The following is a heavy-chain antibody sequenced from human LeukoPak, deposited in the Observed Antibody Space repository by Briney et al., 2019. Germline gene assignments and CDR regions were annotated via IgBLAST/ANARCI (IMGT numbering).Heavy chain of an antibody. CDR1: GYTFTDYD. D-gene: IGHD3-10*01. CDR2: VSPYNGNT. V-gene: IGHV1-18*01. J-gene: IGHJ4*02. Sequence: ASVKVSCKTSGYTFTDYDITWVRQAPGQGLEWMGRVSPYNGNTYYSQRFQGRVSITKDTSTGTAYMDLRNLRDDDTAMYYCARNGRVRRVVKDLFEYWGQGTLVAVSS. CDR3: ARNGRVRRVVKDLFEY.